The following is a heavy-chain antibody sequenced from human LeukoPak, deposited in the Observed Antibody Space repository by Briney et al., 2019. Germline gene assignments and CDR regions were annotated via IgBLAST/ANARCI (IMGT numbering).Heavy chain of an antibody. J-gene: IGHJ4*02. CDR2: INPNSGGT. D-gene: IGHD3-3*02. V-gene: IGHV1-2*02. CDR1: GYTFTGYY. CDR3: ARVPAEGSIIYYFDY. Sequence: ASVKVSCKASGYTFTGYYMHWVRQAPGQGLEWMGWINPNSGGTNYAQKFQGRVTMTRDTSISTAYMELSRLRSDDTAVYYCARVPAEGSIIYYFDYWGQGTLVTVSS.